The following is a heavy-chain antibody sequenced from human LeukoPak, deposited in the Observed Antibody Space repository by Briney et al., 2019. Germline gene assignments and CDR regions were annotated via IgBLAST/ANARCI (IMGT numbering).Heavy chain of an antibody. CDR3: ARGGSAWDNPFDY. J-gene: IGHJ4*02. V-gene: IGHV1-2*02. CDR1: GYSFTGYY. Sequence: ASVKVSCKASGYSFTGYYIHWVRQAPGQGLEWMGWINPTSGGTKYAQKFQGRVTMTRDTSISTAYMELSRLRADDTAVFYCARGGSAWDNPFDYWGQGTLVTVSS. D-gene: IGHD6-19*01. CDR2: INPTSGGT.